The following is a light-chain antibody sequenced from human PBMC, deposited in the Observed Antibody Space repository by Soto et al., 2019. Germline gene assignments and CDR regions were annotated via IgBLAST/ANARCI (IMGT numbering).Light chain of an antibody. Sequence: EIVVTQSPDTLSLSPGERATISCRASQSVSSSDLAWYQHKPRQAPRLLIYGASGRAPGIPDRFSGIGAGTGFTLTISRLEAEDFALSSCKQYRSSPPRYTFGQGTKLEL. V-gene: IGKV3-20*01. CDR1: QSVSSSD. CDR2: GAS. J-gene: IGKJ2*01. CDR3: KQYRSSPPRYT.